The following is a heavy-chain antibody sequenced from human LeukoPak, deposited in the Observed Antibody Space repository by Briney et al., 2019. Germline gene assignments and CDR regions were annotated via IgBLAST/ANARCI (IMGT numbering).Heavy chain of an antibody. V-gene: IGHV3-43*02. CDR3: AKESGRFDY. CDR2: ISADGGST. CDR1: GLNFDDSA. Sequence: GGSLRLSCVASGLNFDDSAMHWVRQAPGKGLEWVSLISADGGSTFSADSVKGRFSISRDNSKNSLYLQMNSLRSEDTAMYYCAKESGRFDYWGQGTLVAVSS. J-gene: IGHJ4*02.